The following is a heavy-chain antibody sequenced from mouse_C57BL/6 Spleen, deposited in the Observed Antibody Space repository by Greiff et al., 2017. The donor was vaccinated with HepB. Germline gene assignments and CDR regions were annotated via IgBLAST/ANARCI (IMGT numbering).Heavy chain of an antibody. Sequence: VQRVESGPGLVQPSQSLSITCTVSGFSLTSYGVHWVRQSPGKGLEWLGVIWSGGSTDYNAAFISRLSISKDNSKSQVFFKMNSLQADDTAIYYCARRYYGSSYDAMDYWGKGTSVTVSS. CDR2: IWSGGST. D-gene: IGHD1-1*01. V-gene: IGHV2-2*01. J-gene: IGHJ4*01. CDR1: GFSLTSYG. CDR3: ARRYYGSSYDAMDY.